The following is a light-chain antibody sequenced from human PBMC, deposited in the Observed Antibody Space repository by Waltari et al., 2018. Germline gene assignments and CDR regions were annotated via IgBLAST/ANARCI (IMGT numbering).Light chain of an antibody. CDR1: QSVSSSY. J-gene: IGKJ2*01. CDR3: QQYGSSPLYT. Sequence: EIVLTQSPGTLSLSPGERATLSCRASQSVSSSYLAWYQPKPGQAPRLLNYGASSRATGIPDRFSGSGSGTDFTLTISRLEPEDFAVYYCQQYGSSPLYTFGQGTKLEIK. CDR2: GAS. V-gene: IGKV3-20*01.